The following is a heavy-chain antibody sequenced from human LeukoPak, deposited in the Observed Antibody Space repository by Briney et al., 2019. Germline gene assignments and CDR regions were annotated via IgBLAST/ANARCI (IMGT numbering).Heavy chain of an antibody. CDR3: ARDPGYRGESGWFDP. Sequence: GGSLRLSCAASGFTFSTYDMSWVRQAPGKGVEWVSAISGSGGSTFYADSVKGRFTISRDNSKNTLYLKMNSLRADDTAVYYCARDPGYRGESGWFDPWGQGTLVTVSS. CDR1: GFTFSTYD. J-gene: IGHJ5*02. D-gene: IGHD5-18*01. V-gene: IGHV3-23*01. CDR2: ISGSGGST.